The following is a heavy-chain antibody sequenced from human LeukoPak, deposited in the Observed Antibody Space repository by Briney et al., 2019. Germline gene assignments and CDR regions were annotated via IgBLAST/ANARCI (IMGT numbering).Heavy chain of an antibody. CDR3: ASLSVEMTTIGY. Sequence: GGSLRLSCAASGFTFGHYGMHWVRQAPGKGLEWVALISYDGSNEYYADSVRGRFTVSRDNSKNTLYLQMNGLRAEDTAVYFCASLSVEMTTIGYWGQGTLVTVSS. D-gene: IGHD5-24*01. J-gene: IGHJ4*02. CDR1: GFTFGHYG. V-gene: IGHV3-30*03. CDR2: ISYDGSNE.